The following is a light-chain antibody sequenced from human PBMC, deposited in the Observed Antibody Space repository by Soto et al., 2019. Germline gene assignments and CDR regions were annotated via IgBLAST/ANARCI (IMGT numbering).Light chain of an antibody. Sequence: EIVLTQSPGTLSLSPGERATLSCRARQSVSSSYLAWYQQKPGQAPRVLIYGASSRATGIPDRFSGSGSGTDFTLTISRLELEDFAVYYCQHYGSSPRTFGQGTKVDIK. J-gene: IGKJ1*01. CDR3: QHYGSSPRT. V-gene: IGKV3-20*01. CDR1: QSVSSSY. CDR2: GAS.